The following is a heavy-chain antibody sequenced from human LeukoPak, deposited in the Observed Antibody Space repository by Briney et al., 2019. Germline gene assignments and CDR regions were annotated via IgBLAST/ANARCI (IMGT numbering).Heavy chain of an antibody. J-gene: IGHJ4*02. CDR1: GYTFTSNY. CDR3: ARAVAAGRRFDY. Sequence: ASVKVSCKASGYTFTSNYIHWVRQAPGQGLEWMGTINPSGGSTTFAQKFQGRVTMTRDTSTSTLYMELSVLESDDTAMYFCARAVAAGRRFDYWGQGTLAIVSS. CDR2: INPSGGST. V-gene: IGHV1-46*01. D-gene: IGHD6-13*01.